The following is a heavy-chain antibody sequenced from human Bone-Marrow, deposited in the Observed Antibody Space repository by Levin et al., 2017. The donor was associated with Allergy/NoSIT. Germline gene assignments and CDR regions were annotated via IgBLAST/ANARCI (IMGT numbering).Heavy chain of an antibody. CDR3: APDWNDVGLDP. Sequence: GASVKVSCKTSGYTFTDFYIHWVRQAPGQGLEWMGWINPDTGSTTYSEKFKGRVTMTRDTSISTAYMELRGLTSDDTAVFYCAPDWNDVGLDPWGQGTLVTVSA. J-gene: IGHJ5*02. V-gene: IGHV1-2*02. D-gene: IGHD1-1*01. CDR2: INPDTGST. CDR1: GYTFTDFY.